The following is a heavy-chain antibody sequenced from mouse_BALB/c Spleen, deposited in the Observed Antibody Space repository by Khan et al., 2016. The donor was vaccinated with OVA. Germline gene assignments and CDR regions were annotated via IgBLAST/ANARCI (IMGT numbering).Heavy chain of an antibody. V-gene: IGHV9-1*02. CDR3: ARGASYWYFDV. J-gene: IGHJ1*01. Sequence: QIQLVQSGPELKKPGETVKISCKASGYTFTNYGMNWVKQAPGKGLKWMGWINNYTGEPTYTDDFKGRFAFSLATSASTSSLQINNLKNEDMATYFCARGASYWYFDVWGAGTTVTVSA. CDR2: INNYTGEP. CDR1: GYTFTNYG.